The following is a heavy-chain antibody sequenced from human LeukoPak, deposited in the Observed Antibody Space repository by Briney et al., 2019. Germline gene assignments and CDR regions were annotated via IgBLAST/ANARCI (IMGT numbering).Heavy chain of an antibody. CDR1: GFTFSSYA. CDR2: ISGSGGST. J-gene: IGHJ6*03. V-gene: IGHV3-23*01. D-gene: IGHD5-18*01. CDR3: AGGYSYGYGYYYYMDV. Sequence: QPGGSLRLSCAASGFTFSSYAMSWVRQAPGKGLEWVSAISGSGGSTYYADSVKGRFTISRDNSKNTLYLQMNSLRAEDTAVYYCAGGYSYGYGYYYYMDVWGKGTTVTVSS.